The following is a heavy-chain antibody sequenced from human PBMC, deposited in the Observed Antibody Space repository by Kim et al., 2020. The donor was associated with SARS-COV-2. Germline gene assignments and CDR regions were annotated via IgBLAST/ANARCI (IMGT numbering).Heavy chain of an antibody. CDR3: ARVLWFGELLNYYGMDV. V-gene: IGHV4-31*02. Sequence: KSRVTISVDTSKNQFSLKLSSVTAADTAVYYCARVLWFGELLNYYGMDVWGQGTTVTVSS. D-gene: IGHD3-10*01. J-gene: IGHJ6*02.